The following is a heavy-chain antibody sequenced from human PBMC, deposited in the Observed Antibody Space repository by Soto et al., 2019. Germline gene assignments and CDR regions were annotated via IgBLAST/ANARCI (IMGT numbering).Heavy chain of an antibody. V-gene: IGHV3-30-3*01. J-gene: IGHJ4*02. Sequence: QVQLEESGGGVVQPGRSLRLSCKGSGFTFSSYAIQWVRQAPGKGLEWVAAISDDGTNKHTADSVKGRFTISRDNSRNTVYLQVISRRVEDTAVYYCWRRLKTTVSAMGYWGQGTPVTVSS. D-gene: IGHD6-25*01. CDR3: WRRLKTTVSAMGY. CDR2: ISDDGTNK. CDR1: GFTFSSYA.